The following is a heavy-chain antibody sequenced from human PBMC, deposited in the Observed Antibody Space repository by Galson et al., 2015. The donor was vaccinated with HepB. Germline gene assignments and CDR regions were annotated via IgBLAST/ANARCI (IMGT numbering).Heavy chain of an antibody. V-gene: IGHV1-69*13. J-gene: IGHJ6*03. CDR1: GGTFHSFA. CDR3: ARDRNQVYRDYYEYYFMDV. Sequence: SVKVSCKASGGTFHSFAISWVRQAPGQGLEWMGGIIPTFGPANYAQKFQGRVTITADESTSHMEVSSLRSEDTAVYYCARDRNQVYRDYYEYYFMDVWGTGTTVTVSS. D-gene: IGHD3-16*01. CDR2: IIPTFGPA.